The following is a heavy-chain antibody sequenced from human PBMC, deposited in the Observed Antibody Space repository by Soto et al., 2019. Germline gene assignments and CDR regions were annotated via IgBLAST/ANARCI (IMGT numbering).Heavy chain of an antibody. V-gene: IGHV4-61*01. CDR1: GGSVSSGSYY. J-gene: IGHJ4*02. Sequence: PSETLSLTCTVSGGSVSSGSYYWSWIRQPPGKGLEWIGYIYYSGSTNYNPSLKSRVTISVDTSKNQFSLKLSSVTAADTAVYYCAREREGTDCSGGSCYGNYFDYWGQGTLVTV. CDR2: IYYSGST. CDR3: AREREGTDCSGGSCYGNYFDY. D-gene: IGHD2-15*01.